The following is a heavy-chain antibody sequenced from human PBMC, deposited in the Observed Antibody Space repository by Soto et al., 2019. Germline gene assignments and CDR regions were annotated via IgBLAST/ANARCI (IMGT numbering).Heavy chain of an antibody. CDR1: GYNFAAYY. CDR3: ARDPDYGDYWGYFFDS. D-gene: IGHD4-17*01. V-gene: IGHV1-2*02. Sequence: QVQLVQSGAEVKKPGASVKVSCKTSGYNFAAYYIHWIRPAPGQGLEWMGWINPTSGGTVYAQNFQDRVTMARDTSISTAYMELRRLNSDDTAVYYCARDPDYGDYWGYFFDSWGQGPPVTVSS. J-gene: IGHJ4*02. CDR2: INPTSGGT.